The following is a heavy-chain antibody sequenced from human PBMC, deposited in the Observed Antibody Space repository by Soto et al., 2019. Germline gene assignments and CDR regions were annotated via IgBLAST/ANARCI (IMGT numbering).Heavy chain of an antibody. CDR1: GFTFSDYY. CDR3: ARTQYSSSTGRYYYYGMDV. Sequence: PGGSLRLSCAASGFTFSDYYMSWIRQAPGKGLEWVSYISSSGSTIYYADSVKGRFTISRDNAKNSLYLQMNSLRAEDTAMYYCARTQYSSSTGRYYYYGMDVWGQGTRSPSP. V-gene: IGHV3-11*01. D-gene: IGHD6-6*01. J-gene: IGHJ6*02. CDR2: ISSSGSTI.